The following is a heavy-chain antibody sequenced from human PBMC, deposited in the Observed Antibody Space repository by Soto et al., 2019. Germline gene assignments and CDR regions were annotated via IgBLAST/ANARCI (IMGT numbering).Heavy chain of an antibody. J-gene: IGHJ6*02. CDR3: ARAGGDAFYYYYGMDV. CDR1: GGSISSGGYY. V-gene: IGHV4-31*03. D-gene: IGHD3-10*01. Sequence: QVQLQESGPGLVKPSQTLSLTCTVSGGSISSGGYYWSWIRQHPGKGLEWIGYIYYSGSTYYNPSRKSRATISVAASKTQFSLKLSSVTAADTAVYYCARAGGDAFYYYYGMDVWGQGTTVTVSS. CDR2: IYYSGST.